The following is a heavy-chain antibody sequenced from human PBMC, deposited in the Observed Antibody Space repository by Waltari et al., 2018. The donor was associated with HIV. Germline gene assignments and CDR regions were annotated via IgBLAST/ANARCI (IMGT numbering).Heavy chain of an antibody. CDR1: GFIFSDFA. CDR2: VSAYGVVE. J-gene: IGHJ4*03. V-gene: IGHV3-33*01. D-gene: IGHD6-25*01. Sequence: VQLVESGGAWVQHGRYLRVSCAASGFIFSDFAMPWVLQGPGKALGLVTCVSAYGVVEDCADFVGGRFKIANDSPRKVVYWQMNNLLLKDTAVYYCVRGLKGAAAHTPSGYCGQGTRVVVSS. CDR3: VRGLKGAAAHTPSGY.